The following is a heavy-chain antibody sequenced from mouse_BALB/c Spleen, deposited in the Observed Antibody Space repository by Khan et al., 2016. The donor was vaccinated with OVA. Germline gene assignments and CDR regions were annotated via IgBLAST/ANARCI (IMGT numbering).Heavy chain of an antibody. CDR3: VRAGYGACAY. J-gene: IGHJ3*01. Sequence: EVELVASGGGLVKPGGSLKLSCAASGFTFSDYYMYWVRQTPEKRLEWVATISDGGTSTYYPDSVKGRFSISRDTAKNSLYLQMSSLKSDDTAIFFCVRAGYGACAYWGQGTLVTVSA. D-gene: IGHD1-1*02. CDR2: ISDGGTST. V-gene: IGHV5-4*02. CDR1: GFTFSDYY.